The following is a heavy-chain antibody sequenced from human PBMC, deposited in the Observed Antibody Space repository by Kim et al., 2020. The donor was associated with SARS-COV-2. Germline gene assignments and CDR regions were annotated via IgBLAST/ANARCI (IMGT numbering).Heavy chain of an antibody. D-gene: IGHD3-10*01. V-gene: IGHV1-46*03. J-gene: IGHJ4*02. Sequence: QGRVTMTRDQSTSTVYMELSSLRSEDTAVYYCARAVDSYGSGSYYAFFDYWGQGTLVTVSS. CDR3: ARAVDSYGSGSYYAFFDY.